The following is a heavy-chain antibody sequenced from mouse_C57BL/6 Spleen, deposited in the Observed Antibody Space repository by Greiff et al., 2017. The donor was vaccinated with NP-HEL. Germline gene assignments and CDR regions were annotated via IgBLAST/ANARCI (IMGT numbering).Heavy chain of an antibody. V-gene: IGHV1-82*01. Sequence: VNVVESGPELVKPGASVKISCKASGYAFSSSWMNWVKQRPGKGLEWIGRIYPGDGDTNYNGKFKGKATLTADKSSSTAYMQLSSLTSEDSAVYFCAREEVADYWGQGTTLTVSS. CDR1: GYAFSSSW. CDR2: IYPGDGDT. CDR3: AREEVADY. J-gene: IGHJ2*01.